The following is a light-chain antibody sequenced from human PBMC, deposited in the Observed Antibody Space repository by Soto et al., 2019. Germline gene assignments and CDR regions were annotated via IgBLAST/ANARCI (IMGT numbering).Light chain of an antibody. J-gene: IGKJ4*01. V-gene: IGKV3-11*01. CDR2: DAS. CDR3: QQRTTWPLT. Sequence: EIVLTQSPAPLSLSPGERATLSFRASQSISSHLAWYQQKPGQAPRLLIYDASNRATGIPARFSGSGSGTDFTLTISSLEPEDFAVYYCQQRTTWPLTFGGGTMVEIK. CDR1: QSISSH.